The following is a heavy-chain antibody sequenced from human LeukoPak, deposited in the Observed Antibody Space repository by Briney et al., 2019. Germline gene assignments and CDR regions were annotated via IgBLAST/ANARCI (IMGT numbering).Heavy chain of an antibody. Sequence: SETLSLTCTVSGGSISSYYWSWIRQSPGKGLEWIGSIYYSGSTYYNPSLKSRVTISVDTSKNQFSLRLRSVTAADTAVYYCARAGYCSSTSCYRRYNYYYYYMDVWGKGTTVTVSS. D-gene: IGHD2-2*01. V-gene: IGHV4-39*07. CDR1: GGSISSYY. CDR2: IYYSGST. CDR3: ARAGYCSSTSCYRRYNYYYYYMDV. J-gene: IGHJ6*03.